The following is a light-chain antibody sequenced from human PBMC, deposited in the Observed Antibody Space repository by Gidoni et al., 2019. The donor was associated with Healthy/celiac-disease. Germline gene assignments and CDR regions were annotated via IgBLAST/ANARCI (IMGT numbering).Light chain of an antibody. CDR1: QSVLYISNNKNY. J-gene: IGKJ1*01. Sequence: DILITQSPDSLAVSLGERATINCKSSQSVLYISNNKNYLAWYQQKPGQPPKLLVYWESTREAGVTDRVSGSGSGTDFTLSSSKLEAEDVEVYYCQQNYSTPLAFGQGTKVEIK. CDR2: WES. V-gene: IGKV4-1*01. CDR3: QQNYSTPLA.